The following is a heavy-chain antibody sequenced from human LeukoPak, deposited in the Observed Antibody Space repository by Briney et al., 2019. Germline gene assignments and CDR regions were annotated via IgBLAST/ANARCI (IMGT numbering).Heavy chain of an antibody. CDR2: MNPNSGNT. Sequence: ASVKVSCKASGYTFTSYDINWVRQATGQGLEWMGWMNPNSGNTGYAQKFQGRVTITRNTSISTAYMELSSLRSEDTAVYYCARGVRIQLWLRPDHFGYWGQGTLVTVSS. CDR1: GYTFTSYD. V-gene: IGHV1-8*03. D-gene: IGHD5-18*01. J-gene: IGHJ4*02. CDR3: ARGVRIQLWLRPDHFGY.